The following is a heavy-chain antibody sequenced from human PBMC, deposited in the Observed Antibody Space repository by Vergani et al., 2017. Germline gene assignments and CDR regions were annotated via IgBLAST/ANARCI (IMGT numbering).Heavy chain of an antibody. D-gene: IGHD6-19*01. Sequence: EVQLLESGGDLVQPGGSLRLSCAASGFTFIMHAMSWVRQAPGKGLEWVSTLSASDRRTHYADSVKGRFTISRDNSKNTLFLNKNILRPEDTAVYYCAKVGRSEVAGTFGSFDILVQGTMVTVSS. V-gene: IGHV3-23*01. J-gene: IGHJ3*02. CDR1: GFTFIMHA. CDR2: LSASDRRT. CDR3: AKVGRSEVAGTFGSFDI.